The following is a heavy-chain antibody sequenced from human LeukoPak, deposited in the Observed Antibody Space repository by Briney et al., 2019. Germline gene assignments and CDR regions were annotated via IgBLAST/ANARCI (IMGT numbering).Heavy chain of an antibody. V-gene: IGHV1-18*01. Sequence: ASVKVSCKASGYTFTSYGISWVRQASGQGLEWMGWISAYNGNTTYAQKLQGRVTMTTDTSTSTAYMELRSLRSDDTAVYYCARGDTAMVATYYFDYWGQGTLVTVSS. CDR1: GYTFTSYG. J-gene: IGHJ4*02. D-gene: IGHD5-18*01. CDR3: ARGDTAMVATYYFDY. CDR2: ISAYNGNT.